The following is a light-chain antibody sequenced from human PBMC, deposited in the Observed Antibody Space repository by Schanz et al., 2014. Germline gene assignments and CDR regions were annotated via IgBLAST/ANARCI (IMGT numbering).Light chain of an antibody. V-gene: IGLV2-8*01. Sequence: QSALTQPASASGSPGQSVTISCTGTSSDVGGYNYVSWYQQHPGKAPKLMIYEVSKRPSGVPDRFSGSKSGNTASLTVSGLQAEDEADYYCSSYAGSRANWVFGGGTKLTVL. CDR1: SSDVGGYNY. CDR3: SSYAGSRANWV. CDR2: EVS. J-gene: IGLJ3*02.